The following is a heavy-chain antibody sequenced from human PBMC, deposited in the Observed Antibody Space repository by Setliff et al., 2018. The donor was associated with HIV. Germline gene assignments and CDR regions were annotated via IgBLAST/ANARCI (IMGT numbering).Heavy chain of an antibody. D-gene: IGHD3-10*01. CDR1: GGSITRTPYY. V-gene: IGHV4-39*01. Sequence: SETLSLTCTVSGGSITRTPYYWGWIRQPPGKGLEWIGSIYHTGITYDNPSLKSRVTISVDTSKNQISLRLSSVTAADTAVYYCARLSGGMVPNYWGQGTLVTV. CDR2: IYHTGIT. CDR3: ARLSGGMVPNY. J-gene: IGHJ4*02.